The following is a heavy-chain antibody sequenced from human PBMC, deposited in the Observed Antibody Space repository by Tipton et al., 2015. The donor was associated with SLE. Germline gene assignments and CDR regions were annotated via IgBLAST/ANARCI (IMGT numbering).Heavy chain of an antibody. CDR2: IYSDGDT. CDR1: GGSLKNYY. D-gene: IGHD2-21*02. Sequence: TLSLTCTVSGGSLKNYYWSWIRQPPGKGLEWIGYIYSDGDTNFNPSLKSRIAMSVDTSKNQFSLKLSSVTAADTAVYYCAGRGDLVVVTSYFDYWGQGTLVTVSS. J-gene: IGHJ4*02. CDR3: AGRGDLVVVTSYFDY. V-gene: IGHV4-59*01.